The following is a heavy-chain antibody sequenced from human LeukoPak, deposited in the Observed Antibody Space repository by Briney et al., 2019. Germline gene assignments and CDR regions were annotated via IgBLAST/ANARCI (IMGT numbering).Heavy chain of an antibody. CDR3: ARDKSGYEFDY. V-gene: IGHV1-69*13. CDR1: GGTFSSYA. D-gene: IGHD5-12*01. CDR2: IIPIFGTA. Sequence: ASVKVSCKASGGTFSSYAISWVRQAPGQGLEWMGGIIPIFGTANYAQKFQGRVTITADESTSTAYMELGSLRSEDTAVYYCARDKSGYEFDYWGQGTLVTVSS. J-gene: IGHJ4*02.